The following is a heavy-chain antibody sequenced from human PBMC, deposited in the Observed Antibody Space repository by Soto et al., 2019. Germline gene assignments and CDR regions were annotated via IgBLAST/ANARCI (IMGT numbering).Heavy chain of an antibody. V-gene: IGHV3-23*01. CDR1: GVTFSSYA. CDR2: ISGSGGST. D-gene: IGHD3-22*01. J-gene: IGHJ1*01. CDR3: ARDRVESGYPEYFQH. Sequence: GGSLRLSCAASGVTFSSYAMSWVRQAPGKGLAWVSAISGSGGSTYYVDSVKGRFSISRDISKNTLYLQMNSLRAEDTAVYYCARDRVESGYPEYFQHWGQGTLVTVSS.